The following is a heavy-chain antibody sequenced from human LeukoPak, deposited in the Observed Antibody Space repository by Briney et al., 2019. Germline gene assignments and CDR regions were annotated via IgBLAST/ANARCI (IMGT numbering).Heavy chain of an antibody. V-gene: IGHV4-59*01. CDR2: IYYSGST. Sequence: PSETLSLTCTVSGGSISSYYWSWIRQPPGKGLEWIGYIYYSGSTNYNPSLKSRVTISVDTSKNQFSLKLSSVTAADTAVYYCASSRRGYSGYATSYSYYYMGVWGKGTTVTVSS. J-gene: IGHJ6*03. D-gene: IGHD5-12*01. CDR3: ASSRRGYSGYATSYSYYYMGV. CDR1: GGSISSYY.